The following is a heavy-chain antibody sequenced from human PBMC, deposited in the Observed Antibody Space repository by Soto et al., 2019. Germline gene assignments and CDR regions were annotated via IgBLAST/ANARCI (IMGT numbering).Heavy chain of an antibody. CDR1: GGSISTYY. Sequence: PSETLSLTCTVSGGSISTYYWNWIRQPAGKGLEWIGRIDTSGNANFNPSLKSRVTMSIDTSKKQLSLKLTSVTAADTAVYYCARYSSNWFQTEGMDVWGQGTTVTVSS. CDR3: ARYSSNWFQTEGMDV. J-gene: IGHJ6*02. D-gene: IGHD6-13*01. V-gene: IGHV4-4*07. CDR2: IDTSGNA.